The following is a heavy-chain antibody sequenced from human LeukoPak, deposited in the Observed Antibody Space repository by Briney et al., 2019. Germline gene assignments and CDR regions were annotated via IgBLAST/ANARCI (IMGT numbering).Heavy chain of an antibody. Sequence: SETLSLTCTVSGGSISSSSYYWGWIRQPPGKGLEWIGSIYYSGSTYYNPSLKSRVTISVDTSKNQFSLKLSSVTAADTAVYYCARQKSYYDSSGYWFDYWGQGTLVTISS. V-gene: IGHV4-39*01. D-gene: IGHD3-22*01. CDR3: ARQKSYYDSSGYWFDY. CDR2: IYYSGST. CDR1: GGSISSSSYY. J-gene: IGHJ4*02.